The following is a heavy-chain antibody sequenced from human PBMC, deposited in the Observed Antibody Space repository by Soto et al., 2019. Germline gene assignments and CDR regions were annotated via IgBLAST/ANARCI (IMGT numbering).Heavy chain of an antibody. J-gene: IGHJ6*02. V-gene: IGHV4-30-2*03. Sequence: TSETLSLTCAVSGGSISSGGYSWSWIRQPPGKGLEWIGYIYHSGSTYYNPSLKSRLIISVDTSKSQFSLKLSSVTAADTAVYYCARRSDFYGLDVWGQGTTVTVSS. CDR3: ARRSDFYGLDV. CDR1: GGSISSGGYS. CDR2: IYHSGST.